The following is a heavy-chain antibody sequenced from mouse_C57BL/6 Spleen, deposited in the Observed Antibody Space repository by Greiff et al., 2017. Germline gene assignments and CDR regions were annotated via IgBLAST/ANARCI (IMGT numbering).Heavy chain of an antibody. D-gene: IGHD2-3*01. CDR2: INPYNGDS. V-gene: IGHV1-37*01. CDR3: ARVGYDGYYRYGMDY. CDR1: GYSFTGYF. Sequence: VQLQQSGPELVKPGASVKISCKASGYSFTGYFMNWVQPRHGKSLEWIGRINPYNGDSFYNQKFNGKATLTVDKSSSTAHMGLLSLTSEDFAVYYCARVGYDGYYRYGMDYRGQGTSVTVSS. J-gene: IGHJ4*01.